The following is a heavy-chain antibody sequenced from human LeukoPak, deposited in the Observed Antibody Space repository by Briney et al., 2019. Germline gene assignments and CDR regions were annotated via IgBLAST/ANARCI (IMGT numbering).Heavy chain of an antibody. CDR3: AKEQRGYTGYAVGSWFDP. CDR2: ITGSGDST. D-gene: IGHD5-12*01. J-gene: IGHJ5*02. CDR1: GFTFSSYG. V-gene: IGHV3-23*01. Sequence: GGSLRLSCAASGFTFSSYGMSWVRQAPGKGLEWVSAITGSGDSTYYADSVKGRFTISRDNSKNTLYLQMNSLRAEDTAVYYCAKEQRGYTGYAVGSWFDPWGQGTLVTVSS.